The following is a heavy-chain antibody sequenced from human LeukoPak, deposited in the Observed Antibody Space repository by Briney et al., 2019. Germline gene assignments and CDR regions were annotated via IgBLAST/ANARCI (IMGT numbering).Heavy chain of an antibody. CDR3: AREGDPSRFGAFDI. CDR1: GFTFSSYS. Sequence: GGSLRLSCAASGFTFSSYSMNWVRQAPGKGLEWVSSISSSSSYIYYADSVKGRFTISRDNAKNSLYLQMNGLRAEDTAVYYCAREGDPSRFGAFDIWGQGTMVTVSS. J-gene: IGHJ3*02. D-gene: IGHD3-16*01. CDR2: ISSSSSYI. V-gene: IGHV3-21*01.